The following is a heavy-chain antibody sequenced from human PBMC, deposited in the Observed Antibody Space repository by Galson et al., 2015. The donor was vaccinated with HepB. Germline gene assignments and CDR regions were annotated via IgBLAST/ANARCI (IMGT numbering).Heavy chain of an antibody. Sequence: SLRLSCAASGFTFGSYGMSWVRQSPGKGLEWVSAITNSGNSIYYADSVKGRFTISRDNSKHTVYLQMNSLRAEDTAVYYCAKDRGNGWFYDYWGQGILVTVSS. J-gene: IGHJ4*02. CDR1: GFTFGSYG. V-gene: IGHV3-23*01. CDR3: AKDRGNGWFYDY. CDR2: ITNSGNSI. D-gene: IGHD6-19*01.